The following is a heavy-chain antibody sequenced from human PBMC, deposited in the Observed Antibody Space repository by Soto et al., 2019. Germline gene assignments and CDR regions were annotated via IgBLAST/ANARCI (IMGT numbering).Heavy chain of an antibody. J-gene: IGHJ4*02. CDR2: INPSGGT. V-gene: IGHV4-34*01. D-gene: IGHD6-6*01. Sequence: QVQLQQWGAGLKPSETLSLTCAVYGGSFSTDYWSWIRQPPGKGLEWIGEINPSGGTNYNPSLKSRVTISVATSKNQFSLKLSSVTAADTAVYYCARVLAARASRDFDNWGQGTLVTVSS. CDR1: GGSFSTDY. CDR3: ARVLAARASRDFDN.